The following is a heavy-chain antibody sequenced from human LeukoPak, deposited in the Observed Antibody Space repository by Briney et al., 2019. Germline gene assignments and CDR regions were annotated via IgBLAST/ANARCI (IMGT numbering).Heavy chain of an antibody. CDR3: ASAYYHYYFDY. J-gene: IGHJ4*02. CDR2: INGDGSST. Sequence: PGGSLRLSCEASGFTFRSYWMHWVRQAPGKGLVWVSRINGDGSSTSYADSVKGRFTISRDNAKNTLYLQMNSLRAEDSAVYYCASAYYHYYFDYWGQGTLVTVS. CDR1: GFTFRSYW. D-gene: IGHD3-16*01. V-gene: IGHV3-74*01.